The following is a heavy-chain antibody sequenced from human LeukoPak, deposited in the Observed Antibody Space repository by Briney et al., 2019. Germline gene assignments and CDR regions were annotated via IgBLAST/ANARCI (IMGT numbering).Heavy chain of an antibody. CDR1: ADSVSSHSDA. V-gene: IGHV6-1*01. CDR2: TYYRTKWYS. Sequence: SQTLSLTCAISADSVSSHSDAWNWIRQSPSRGLEWLGRTYYRTKWYSDYAVSVKSRITINPDTAKNHISLQLISVTPTDTTLYYCASSSGSYPFDYWGQGTLVTVSS. CDR3: ASSSGSYPFDY. J-gene: IGHJ4*02. D-gene: IGHD3-10*01.